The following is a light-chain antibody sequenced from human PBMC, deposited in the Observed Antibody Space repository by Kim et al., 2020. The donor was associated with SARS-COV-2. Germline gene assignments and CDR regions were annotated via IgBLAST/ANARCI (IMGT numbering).Light chain of an antibody. CDR1: SSNIGAGYD. CDR2: GNS. Sequence: RVTISVNGSSSNIGAGYDVHWYQQLPGTDPKLLIYGNSNRPSGVPDRFSGSKSGTSASLAITGLQAEDEADYYCQSYDSSLSGWVFGGGTKLTVL. V-gene: IGLV1-40*01. J-gene: IGLJ3*02. CDR3: QSYDSSLSGWV.